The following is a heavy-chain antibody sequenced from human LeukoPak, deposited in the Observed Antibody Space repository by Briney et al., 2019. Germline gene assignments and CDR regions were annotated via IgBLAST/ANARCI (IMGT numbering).Heavy chain of an antibody. J-gene: IGHJ4*02. D-gene: IGHD4-17*01. CDR3: AKEANGDGFDY. Sequence: GGSLSLSCAASGFTLSSYAVSWVRQAPGKGLEWGSAISGSGGSTYYADCVKGRLTISRDNSKTTLYLQMNSLRAEDTAVYYCAKEANGDGFDYWGQGTLVTVSS. V-gene: IGHV3-23*01. CDR2: ISGSGGST. CDR1: GFTLSSYA.